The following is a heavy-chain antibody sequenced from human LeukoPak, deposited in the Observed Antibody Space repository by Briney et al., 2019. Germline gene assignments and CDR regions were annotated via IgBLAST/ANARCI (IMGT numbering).Heavy chain of an antibody. Sequence: PSETLSLTCTVSGGSISSSSYYWGWIRQPPGKGLEWIGSIYYSGSTYYNPTLKSRVTISVDTSKNQFSLKLSSVTAADTAVYYCAQAAAGTRWFDPWGQGTLVTVSS. CDR3: AQAAAGTRWFDP. D-gene: IGHD6-13*01. V-gene: IGHV4-39*01. J-gene: IGHJ5*02. CDR1: GGSISSSSYY. CDR2: IYYSGST.